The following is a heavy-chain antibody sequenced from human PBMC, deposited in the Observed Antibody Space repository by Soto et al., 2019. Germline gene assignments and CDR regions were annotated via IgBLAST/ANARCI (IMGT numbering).Heavy chain of an antibody. J-gene: IGHJ5*02. CDR1: GFTVCSYS. Sequence: GGSLRLCCAASGFTVCSYSMNGVRQAPGKGLEWVSYISRSSSYIYYADSVKGRFTISRDNAKNSLYLQMNSLRAEDTAVYYCARALRHNNSSWYSDEIWPPRFDPWGQGTLVTVSS. CDR2: ISRSSSYI. V-gene: IGHV3-21*01. CDR3: ARALRHNNSSWYSDEIWPPRFDP. D-gene: IGHD6-13*01.